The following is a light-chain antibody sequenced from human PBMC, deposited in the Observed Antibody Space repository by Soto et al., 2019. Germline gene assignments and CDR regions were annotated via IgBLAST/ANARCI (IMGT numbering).Light chain of an antibody. Sequence: QSALTQPASVSGSPGQSITISCTGTSSDVGGYNYVSWYQQHPGKAPKLMIYEVSNRPSGVSNRFSGSKSGNTASLTISGLQAEDDANYYCSSYTSSITSVFGGGTQLTVL. CDR1: SSDVGGYNY. J-gene: IGLJ7*01. V-gene: IGLV2-14*01. CDR3: SSYTSSITSV. CDR2: EVS.